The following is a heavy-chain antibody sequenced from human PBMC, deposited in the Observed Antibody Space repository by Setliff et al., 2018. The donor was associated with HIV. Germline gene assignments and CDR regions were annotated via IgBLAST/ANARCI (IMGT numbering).Heavy chain of an antibody. V-gene: IGHV4-61*09. J-gene: IGHJ6*03. CDR3: ARRARSWADYYYYYMDV. CDR2: IYTSGSTSGST. D-gene: IGHD1-26*01. Sequence: ASETLSLTCTVSGGSISRGDYYWNWIRQPAGKGLEWIGHIYTSGSTSGSTNYNPSLKSRVTISVDMSKNQFSLKLSSVTAADTAVYYCARRARSWADYYYYYMDVWGKGTTVTVS. CDR1: GGSISRGDYY.